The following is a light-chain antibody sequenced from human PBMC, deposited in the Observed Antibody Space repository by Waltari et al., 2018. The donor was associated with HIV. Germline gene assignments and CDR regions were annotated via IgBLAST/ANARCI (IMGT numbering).Light chain of an antibody. CDR2: DAS. J-gene: IGKJ4*01. CDR3: QQRSNWPLT. CDR1: QSVGTS. Sequence: EIVLTQSPATLSLSPGERATLSCRASQSVGTSLGWYQQKPGQAPRLLLYDASNRATGIPARFSGSGSGTDFTLTISSLEPEDFAVYFCQQRSNWPLTFGGGTEVEIK. V-gene: IGKV3-11*01.